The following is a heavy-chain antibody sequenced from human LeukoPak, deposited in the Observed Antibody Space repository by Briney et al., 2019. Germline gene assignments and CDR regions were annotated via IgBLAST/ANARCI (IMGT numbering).Heavy chain of an antibody. J-gene: IGHJ6*02. CDR1: GYTFTSYG. CDR3: ARVETAMVDLYYYYYGMDV. Sequence: GASVKVSCKASGYTFTSYGISWVRQAPGQGLEWMGWISAYNGNTNYAQKLQGRVTMTTDTSTSTAYMELRSLRSDDTAVYYCARVETAMVDLYYYYYGMDVWGQGTTVTVSS. D-gene: IGHD5-18*01. CDR2: ISAYNGNT. V-gene: IGHV1-18*01.